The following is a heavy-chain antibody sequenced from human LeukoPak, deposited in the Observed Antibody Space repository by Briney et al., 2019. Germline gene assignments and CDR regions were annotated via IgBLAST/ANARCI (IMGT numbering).Heavy chain of an antibody. V-gene: IGHV3-23*01. CDR2: ISGSGGST. CDR3: AKPIDSSGYYVFDY. J-gene: IGHJ4*02. CDR1: GFTFSSYA. Sequence: PGGSLRLSCAASGFTFSSYAMSWVRQAPGKGLEWVSVISGSGGSTYYADSVKGRFTISRDNSKNTLYLQMNSLRAEDTAVYYCAKPIDSSGYYVFDYWGQGTLVTVSP. D-gene: IGHD3-22*01.